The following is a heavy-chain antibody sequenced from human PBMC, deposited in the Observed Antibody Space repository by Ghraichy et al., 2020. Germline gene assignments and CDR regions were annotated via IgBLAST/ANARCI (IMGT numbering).Heavy chain of an antibody. CDR3: ARHHPRITGTPAYYYGMDV. Sequence: SETLSLTCTVSGGSISSYYWSWIRQPPGKGLEWIGYIYYSGSTNYNPSLKSRVTISVDTSKNQFSLKLSSVTAADTAVYYCARHHPRITGTPAYYYGMDVWGQGTTVTVSS. D-gene: IGHD1-20*01. V-gene: IGHV4-59*08. CDR1: GGSISSYY. J-gene: IGHJ6*02. CDR2: IYYSGST.